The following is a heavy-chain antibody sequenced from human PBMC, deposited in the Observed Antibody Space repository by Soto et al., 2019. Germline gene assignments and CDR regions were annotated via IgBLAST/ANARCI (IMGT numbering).Heavy chain of an antibody. CDR3: ASGASRWYPYFFAS. V-gene: IGHV1-69*01. Sequence: QAQVVQSGAEVRKPGSSVKLSCKASEGTFNSYAIAWVRQAPGQGLEWMGGIIPYYNTLNYAQKFQDRVTITPDDSTNTDYMELSSLRSDDTAVYFCASGASRWYPYFFASWAQGTLVTVSS. D-gene: IGHD6-13*01. CDR1: EGTFNSYA. CDR2: IIPYYNTL. J-gene: IGHJ4*02.